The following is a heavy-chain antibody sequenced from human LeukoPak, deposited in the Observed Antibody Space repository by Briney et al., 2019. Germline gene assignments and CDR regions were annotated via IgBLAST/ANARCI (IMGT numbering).Heavy chain of an antibody. J-gene: IGHJ3*02. Sequence: GGSLRLSCAASGVTFSSSWMSWVRQAPGKGLEWVANIKQDGSRKLYVDSVQGRFTISRDNAKNSLYLQMNSLRAEDTAVYYCARHRAQRYYYDSTAGIDAFDIWGQGTMITVSS. CDR2: IKQDGSRK. CDR3: ARHRAQRYYYDSTAGIDAFDI. CDR1: GVTFSSSW. D-gene: IGHD3-22*01. V-gene: IGHV3-7*01.